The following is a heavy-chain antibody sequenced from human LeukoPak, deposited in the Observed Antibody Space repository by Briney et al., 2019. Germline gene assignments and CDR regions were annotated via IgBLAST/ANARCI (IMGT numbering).Heavy chain of an antibody. V-gene: IGHV3-23*01. J-gene: IGHJ6*03. CDR2: ISGRGDST. Sequence: PGGSLRLSCAASGFTFSSYAMSGVRQAPGKGLDWVSAISGRGDSTYYADSVKGRFTISRDNSKNTLYLQMNSLRVEDTAVYYCAKGDSSYYYYMDVWGKGTTVTVSS. CDR1: GFTFSSYA. CDR3: AKGDSSYYYYMDV. D-gene: IGHD3-22*01.